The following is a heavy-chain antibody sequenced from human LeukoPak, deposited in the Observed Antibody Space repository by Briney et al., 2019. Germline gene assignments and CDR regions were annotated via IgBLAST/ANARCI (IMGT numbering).Heavy chain of an antibody. D-gene: IGHD4-17*01. Sequence: PSETLSLTCTVPGGSISSYYWSWIRQPPGKGLEWIGYIYYSGSTNYNPSLKSRVTISVDTSKNQFSPKLSSVTAADTAVYYCARPNTYYGDYGGWFDPWGQGTLVTVSS. CDR1: GGSISSYY. J-gene: IGHJ5*02. CDR3: ARPNTYYGDYGGWFDP. V-gene: IGHV4-59*08. CDR2: IYYSGST.